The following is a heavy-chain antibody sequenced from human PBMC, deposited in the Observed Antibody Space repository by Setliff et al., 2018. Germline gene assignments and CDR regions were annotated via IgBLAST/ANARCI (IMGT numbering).Heavy chain of an antibody. J-gene: IGHJ4*02. CDR1: GGSISGASIRSYY. D-gene: IGHD3-16*01. Sequence: SETLSLTCTVSGGSISGASIRSYYWSWIRQPPGKGLEWIGYIYYSGSTKYNPSLKSRVTISVDTSKNQFSLKLSSVTAADTAVYYCARLPNYVWGSPVDYWGQGTLVTVSS. CDR2: IYYSGST. CDR3: ARLPNYVWGSPVDY. V-gene: IGHV4-59*08.